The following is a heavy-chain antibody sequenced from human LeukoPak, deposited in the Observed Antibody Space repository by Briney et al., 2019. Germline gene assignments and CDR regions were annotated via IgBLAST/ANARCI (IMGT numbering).Heavy chain of an antibody. V-gene: IGHV1-18*01. D-gene: IGHD5-24*01. J-gene: IGHJ4*02. CDR1: GYTFTYG. CDR2: INPTNGNT. Sequence: ASVKVSCKGSGYTFTYGVGWVRQAPGQGLEWMGWINPTNGNTNYAQKLQGRVTMATDTSTSTAYMELSSLRSEDTAVYYCARSDPPRRENGYNYAYYFDYWGQGTLVTVSS. CDR3: ARSDPPRRENGYNYAYYFDY.